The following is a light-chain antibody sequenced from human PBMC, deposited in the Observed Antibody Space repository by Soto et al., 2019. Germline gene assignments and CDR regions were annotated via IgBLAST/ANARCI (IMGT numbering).Light chain of an antibody. V-gene: IGKV3-20*01. CDR3: HQYDSWT. CDR1: QSFNRIY. Sequence: EIVLTQSPGTLSLSPGERATLSCRASQSFNRIYLAWYQQKPGQAPRLLIYGASSRATGIPDRCSGRGCGTDFTLTISRLGPEDVALYYCHQYDSWTFGQGTKLDVK. J-gene: IGKJ1*01. CDR2: GAS.